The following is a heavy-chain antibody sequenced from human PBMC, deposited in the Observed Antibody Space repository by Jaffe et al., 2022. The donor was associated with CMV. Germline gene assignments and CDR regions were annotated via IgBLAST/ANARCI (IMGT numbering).Heavy chain of an antibody. Sequence: QVTLRESGPALVKPTQTLTLTCTFSEVSLSTSGVCVSWIRQPPGKALEWLGRIDWDGDTYYNTSLKTRLTLSRDTSKNQVVLTMTNMDSVDTATYYCAGALTTGRERCFFYHMDAWGKGTTVTVSS. J-gene: IGHJ6*03. D-gene: IGHD1-1*01. CDR1: EVSLSTSGVC. CDR2: IDWDGDT. V-gene: IGHV2-70*15. CDR3: AGALTTGRERCFFYHMDA.